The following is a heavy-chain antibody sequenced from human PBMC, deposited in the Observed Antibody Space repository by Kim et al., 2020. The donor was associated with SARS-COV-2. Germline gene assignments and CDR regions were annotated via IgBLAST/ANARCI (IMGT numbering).Heavy chain of an antibody. Sequence: SETLSLTCTVSGVSITSSNYYWGWIRQPPGKGLEWIGTIYYSGITYYNPSLKRLVTISADTSKNQFTLKLRSVTATDTAVDYCARLGSGIAAASTPYFDYWGQGTLVTISS. J-gene: IGHJ4*02. CDR2: IYYSGIT. CDR3: ARLGSGIAAASTPYFDY. V-gene: IGHV4-39*01. D-gene: IGHD6-13*01. CDR1: GVSITSSNYY.